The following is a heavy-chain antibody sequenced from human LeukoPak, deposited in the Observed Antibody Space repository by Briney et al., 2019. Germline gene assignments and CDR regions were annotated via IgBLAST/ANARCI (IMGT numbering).Heavy chain of an antibody. J-gene: IGHJ4*02. Sequence: ASVKASCKASGYTFTGYYMHWVRQAPGQGLEWMGRINPNSGGTNYAQKFQGRVTMTRDTSISTAYMELSRLRSDDTAVYYCARDPSSALLAYCGGDCYSGYWGQGTLVTVSS. CDR2: INPNSGGT. D-gene: IGHD2-21*02. V-gene: IGHV1-2*06. CDR1: GYTFTGYY. CDR3: ARDPSSALLAYCGGDCYSGY.